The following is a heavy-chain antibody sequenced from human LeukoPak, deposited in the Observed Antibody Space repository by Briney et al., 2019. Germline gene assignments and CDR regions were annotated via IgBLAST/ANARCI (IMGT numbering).Heavy chain of an antibody. Sequence: ASVKVSCKASGYTFNTYAMNWVRQAPGQGLQWMGWINTNTGNPTYAQGFTGRFVFSLDTSVSTAYLRISSLKAEDTAVYYCARGIGNERRVYWGQGTLVTVSS. J-gene: IGHJ4*02. CDR1: GYTFNTYA. CDR3: ARGIGNERRVY. CDR2: INTNTGNP. V-gene: IGHV7-4-1*02. D-gene: IGHD1-1*01.